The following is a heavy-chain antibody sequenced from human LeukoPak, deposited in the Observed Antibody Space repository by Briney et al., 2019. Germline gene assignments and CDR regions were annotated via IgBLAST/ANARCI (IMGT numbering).Heavy chain of an antibody. V-gene: IGHV4-4*07. J-gene: IGHJ4*02. D-gene: IGHD5-24*01. CDR1: GGSISSYY. CDR3: ARSRGWLQSHPLGY. CDR2: ICTSGST. Sequence: SETLSLTCTVSGGSISSYYWSWIRQPAGKGLEWVGRICTSGSTNYNPSLMSRVNMSVDTSKNQFSLKLSSVTAADTAVYYCARSRGWLQSHPLGYWGQGTLVAVSS.